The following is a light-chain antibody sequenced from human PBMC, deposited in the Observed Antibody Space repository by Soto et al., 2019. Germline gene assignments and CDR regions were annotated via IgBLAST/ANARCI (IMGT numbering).Light chain of an antibody. Sequence: QSVLTQPPSASGSPGQSVTISCTGTSSDVGAYNSVSWYQQHPGRAPKLILYDVTKRPSGVPDRFSGSKFGNAASLTVSGLRAEDEADYYCSSYAGNHNLVFGGGTQLTVL. CDR2: DVT. V-gene: IGLV2-8*01. CDR1: SSDVGAYNS. J-gene: IGLJ2*01. CDR3: SSYAGNHNLV.